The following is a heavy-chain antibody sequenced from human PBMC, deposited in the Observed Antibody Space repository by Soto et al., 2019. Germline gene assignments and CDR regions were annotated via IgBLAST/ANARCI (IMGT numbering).Heavy chain of an antibody. V-gene: IGHV4-59*08. CDR3: ARQVGSSFGYYFDY. Sequence: SETLSLTCTVSGGSISSYYWSWIRQPPGKGLEWIGYIYYSGSTNYNPSLKSRVTISVDTSKNQFSLKLSSVTAADTAVYYCARQVGSSFGYYFDYWGQGTLVTVS. J-gene: IGHJ4*02. CDR1: GGSISSYY. D-gene: IGHD3-3*02. CDR2: IYYSGST.